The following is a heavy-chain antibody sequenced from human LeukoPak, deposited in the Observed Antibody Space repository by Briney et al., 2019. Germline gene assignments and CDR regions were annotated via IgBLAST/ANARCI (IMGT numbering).Heavy chain of an antibody. CDR1: GYTFTSYG. Sequence: ASVKVSCKASGYTFTSYGISWVGQAPGQGLEWMGWISAYNGNTNYAQKLQGRVTMTTDTSTSTAYMELRSLRSDDTAVYYCARDPLVGATGAFDIWGQGTMVTVSS. D-gene: IGHD1-26*01. J-gene: IGHJ3*02. CDR2: ISAYNGNT. CDR3: ARDPLVGATGAFDI. V-gene: IGHV1-18*01.